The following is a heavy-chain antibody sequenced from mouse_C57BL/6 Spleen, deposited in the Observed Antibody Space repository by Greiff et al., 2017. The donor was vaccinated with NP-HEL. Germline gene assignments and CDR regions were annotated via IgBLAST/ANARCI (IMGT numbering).Heavy chain of an antibody. CDR3: ARHEGGDYDGSYFDY. Sequence: QVQLKQSGAELVKPGASVKLSCKASGYTFTEYTIHWVKPRSGQGLEWIGWFYPGSGSIKYNEKFKDKATLTADKSSSTVYMELSRLTSEDSAVYFCARHEGGDYDGSYFDYWGQGTTLTVSS. V-gene: IGHV1-62-2*01. CDR2: FYPGSGSI. CDR1: GYTFTEYT. J-gene: IGHJ2*01. D-gene: IGHD2-3*01.